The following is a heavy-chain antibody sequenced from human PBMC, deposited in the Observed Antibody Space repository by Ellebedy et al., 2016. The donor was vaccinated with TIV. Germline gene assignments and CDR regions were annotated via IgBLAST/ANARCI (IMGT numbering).Heavy chain of an antibody. J-gene: IGHJ5*02. CDR3: ARPAYPSSTDNGWFDP. CDR1: GGSISSSSYY. Sequence: MPSETLSLTCTVSGGSISSSSYYWGWIRQPPGKGLEWIGSIYYSGSTYYNPSLKSRVTISVDMSKNQFSLKLSSVTAADTAVYYCARPAYPSSTDNGWFDPWGQGTLVTVSS. V-gene: IGHV4-39*01. D-gene: IGHD2-2*01. CDR2: IYYSGST.